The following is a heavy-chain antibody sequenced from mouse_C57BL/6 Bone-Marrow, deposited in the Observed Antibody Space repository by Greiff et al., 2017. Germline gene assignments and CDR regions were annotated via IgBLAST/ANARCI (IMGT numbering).Heavy chain of an antibody. V-gene: IGHV1-82*01. Sequence: QVQLKQSGPELVKPGASVKISCKASGYAFSSSWMNWVKQRPGKGLEWIGRIYPGDGDTNYNGKFKGKATLTADKSSSTAYMQLSSLTSEDSAVYFCARSSTMVKDYWGQGTTLTVSS. CDR3: ARSSTMVKDY. CDR1: GYAFSSSW. CDR2: IYPGDGDT. J-gene: IGHJ2*01. D-gene: IGHD2-2*01.